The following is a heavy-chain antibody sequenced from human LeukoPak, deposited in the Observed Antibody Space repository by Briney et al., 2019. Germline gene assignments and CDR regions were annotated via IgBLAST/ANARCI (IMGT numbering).Heavy chain of an antibody. D-gene: IGHD2-15*01. CDR2: IYHTGTT. CDR1: GGSISRSNW. CDR3: ASGGSWEGLDN. V-gene: IGHV4-4*02. Sequence: SETLSLTCAVSGGSISRSNWWRWIRQAPGKGLEWVGEIYHTGTTNYNPPLKSRVTISVDESRNQLSLKLNSAAAADTAVYYCASGGSWEGLDNWGQGTLVTVSS. J-gene: IGHJ4*02.